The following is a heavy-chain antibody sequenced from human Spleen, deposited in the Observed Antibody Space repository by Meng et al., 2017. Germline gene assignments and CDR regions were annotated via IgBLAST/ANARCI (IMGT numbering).Heavy chain of an antibody. V-gene: IGHV4-39*07. J-gene: IGHJ4*02. CDR3: MRELSGTADY. Sequence: SETLSLTCTVSGGSISSSSYYWGWVRQPPGKGLEWIGTIYHSGSTYYNPSLKSRVTMSVDTSKNQFSLKLSSPTAADTAIYYCMRELSGTADYWGQGTLVTVSS. CDR1: GGSISSSSYY. D-gene: IGHD3-10*01. CDR2: IYHSGST.